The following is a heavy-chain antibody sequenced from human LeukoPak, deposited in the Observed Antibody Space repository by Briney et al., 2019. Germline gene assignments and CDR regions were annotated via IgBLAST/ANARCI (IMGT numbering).Heavy chain of an antibody. D-gene: IGHD6-6*01. V-gene: IGHV4-39*07. CDR2: IYDSGST. Sequence: PSETLSLTCTVSGGSIRSSYYYWGWIRQPPGKGLEWIGSIYDSGSTYYNPSLKSRVTISVDTSKNQFSLKLSSVTAADTAVYHCARPYSSSGYNWFDPWGQGTLVTVSS. CDR3: ARPYSSSGYNWFDP. J-gene: IGHJ5*02. CDR1: GGSIRSSYYY.